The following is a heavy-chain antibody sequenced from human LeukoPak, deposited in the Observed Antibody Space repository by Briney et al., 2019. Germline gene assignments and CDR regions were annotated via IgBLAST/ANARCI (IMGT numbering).Heavy chain of an antibody. CDR2: IVVGSGNT. J-gene: IGHJ6*02. CDR1: GFTFTSSA. CDR3: SSTSPGVDYYYGIDV. D-gene: IGHD2-2*01. Sequence: GASVKVSCKASGFTFTSSAVQWVRQARGQRLEWIGWIVVGSGNTNYAQKFQERVTITRDMSTSTAYMELSSLRSEDTAVYYCSSTSPGVDYYYGIDVWGQGTTVTVSS. V-gene: IGHV1-58*01.